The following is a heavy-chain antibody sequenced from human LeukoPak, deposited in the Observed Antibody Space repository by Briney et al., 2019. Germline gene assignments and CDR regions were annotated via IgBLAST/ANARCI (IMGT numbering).Heavy chain of an antibody. J-gene: IGHJ3*02. V-gene: IGHV3-15*01. CDR1: GFTFSSYA. CDR2: IKSKTDGGTT. CDR3: TTGVTMIVVGDAFDI. D-gene: IGHD3-22*01. Sequence: PGGSLRLSCAASGFTFSSYAMSWVRQAPGKGLEWVGRIKSKTDGGTTDYAAPVKGRFTISRDDSKDTLYLQMNSLKTEDTAVYYCTTGVTMIVVGDAFDIWGQGTMVTVSS.